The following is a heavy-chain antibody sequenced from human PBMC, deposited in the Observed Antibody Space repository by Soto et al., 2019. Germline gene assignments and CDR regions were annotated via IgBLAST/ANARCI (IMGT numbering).Heavy chain of an antibody. CDR3: ARHAAHGSCCSRRGRFFDY. D-gene: IGHD2-15*01. V-gene: IGHV3-21*01. Sequence: LRLSCAASGFTFRCYSLHWVRQAPGTGLEWVSYISSSSSYIYYADPVKGRFTISRDNAKNSLYLQMDSLGAEDTAVYYCARHAAHGSCCSRRGRFFDYWGQGALVTVSS. J-gene: IGHJ4*02. CDR1: GFTFRCYS. CDR2: ISSSSSYI.